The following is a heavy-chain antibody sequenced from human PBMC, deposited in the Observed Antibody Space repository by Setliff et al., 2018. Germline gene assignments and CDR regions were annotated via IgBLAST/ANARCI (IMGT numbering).Heavy chain of an antibody. D-gene: IGHD4-4*01. V-gene: IGHV3-21*01. CDR3: ARQPGSQTTFLDY. CDR2: ISSSSSYI. Sequence: PGGSLRLSCAASGFTFSSYSMNWVRQAPGKGLEWVSSISSSSSYIYYADSVKGRFTISRDNAKNSLYLQMNSLRAEDTAVYYCARQPGSQTTFLDYWGQGTLVTVSS. J-gene: IGHJ4*02. CDR1: GFTFSSYS.